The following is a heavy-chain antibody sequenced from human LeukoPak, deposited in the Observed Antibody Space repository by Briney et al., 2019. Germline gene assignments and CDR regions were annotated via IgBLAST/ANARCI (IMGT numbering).Heavy chain of an antibody. CDR3: ARDAGNSGYGCDL. CDR1: GFSLSPSW. CDR2: IKNDGSWI. J-gene: IGHJ5*02. D-gene: IGHD5-12*01. V-gene: IGHV3-74*01. Sequence: GGSLRLTCAASGFSLSPSWMHWVRQAPGKGLEWVSRIKNDGSWINYADSVKGRFTVSRDNARNSLYLQMNNLRGEDTAIYYCARDAGNSGYGCDLWGQGTLVTVSS.